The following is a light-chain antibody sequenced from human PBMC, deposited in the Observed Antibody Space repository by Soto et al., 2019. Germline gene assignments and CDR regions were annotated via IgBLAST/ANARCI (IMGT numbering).Light chain of an antibody. CDR1: QSVSSY. CDR3: QQRSNYT. V-gene: IGKV3-11*01. Sequence: EIVLTHSPATLSLSPGERATLSCRASQSVSSYLAWYQQKPGQAPRLLIYDASNRATGIPARFSGSGSGTDFTLTISSLEPEDFAVYYCQQRSNYTFGQGTLPENK. J-gene: IGKJ5*01. CDR2: DAS.